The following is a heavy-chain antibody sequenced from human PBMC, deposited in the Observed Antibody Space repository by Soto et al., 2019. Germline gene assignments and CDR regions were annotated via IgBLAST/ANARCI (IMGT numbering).Heavy chain of an antibody. CDR1: GGSINSGDHY. J-gene: IGHJ3*02. D-gene: IGHD2-15*01. Sequence: SETLSLTWTVSGGSINSGDHYWNWIRQPPGKGLEWFGYISYSGRTYYNPSLRSRVVMSVDTSKHQFSLNLSSVTAADTAVYYCARGIVVMVAAASATYAFDIWGQETMVTVSS. CDR2: ISYSGRT. V-gene: IGHV4-30-4*08. CDR3: ARGIVVMVAAASATYAFDI.